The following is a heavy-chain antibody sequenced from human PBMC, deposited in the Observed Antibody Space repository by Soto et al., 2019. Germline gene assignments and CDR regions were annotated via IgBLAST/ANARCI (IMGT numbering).Heavy chain of an antibody. D-gene: IGHD4-17*01. V-gene: IGHV4-39*01. Sequence: KPSETLSLTCTVSGGSISSSSYYWGWIRQPPGKGLEWIGSIYYSGSTYYNPSLKSRVTISVDTSKNQFSLKLSSVTAADTAVYYCARPYGGNSLHAFDIWGQGTMVTVSS. CDR3: ARPYGGNSLHAFDI. CDR2: IYYSGST. CDR1: GGSISSSSYY. J-gene: IGHJ3*02.